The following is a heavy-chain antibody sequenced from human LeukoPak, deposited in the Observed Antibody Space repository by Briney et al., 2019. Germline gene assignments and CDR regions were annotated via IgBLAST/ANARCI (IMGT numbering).Heavy chain of an antibody. CDR2: IRYNGNNQ. Sequence: GGSLRLSCAASGFTFNNYGMHWVRQAPGKGLEWVAFIRYNGNNQYYADSVKGRFTISRDNSKNTLYLQMNSLKGDDTAVYYCARGRWPLGGWFDPWGQGTLVTVSS. CDR1: GFTFNNYG. CDR3: ARGRWPLGGWFDP. J-gene: IGHJ5*02. D-gene: IGHD4-23*01. V-gene: IGHV3-30*02.